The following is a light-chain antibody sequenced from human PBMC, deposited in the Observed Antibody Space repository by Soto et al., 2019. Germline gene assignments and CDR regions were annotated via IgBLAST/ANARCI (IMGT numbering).Light chain of an antibody. V-gene: IGKV3-15*01. Sequence: EIVMTQSPATLSVSPGERATLSCRAGQSVSGNLAWYQQKPGQAPRLLIYRASTRATGIPARFSGSGSGTEFTLTISSLQSEDFAVYYCQQYNNWPKMFGQGTKVDNK. CDR2: RAS. CDR1: QSVSGN. CDR3: QQYNNWPKM. J-gene: IGKJ1*01.